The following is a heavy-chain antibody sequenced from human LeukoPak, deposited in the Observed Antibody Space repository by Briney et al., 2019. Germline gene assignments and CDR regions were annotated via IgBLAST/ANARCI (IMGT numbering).Heavy chain of an antibody. D-gene: IGHD5-18*01. CDR1: GGSISSYY. Sequence: PSETLSLTCTVSGGSISSYYWSWNRQPPGKGLEWIGYIYDSGSTNYNPSLKSRVTISVDTSKNQFSLKLSYATAADTAVYYCARGRIELEYYHYYYMDVWGKGTTVTVSS. J-gene: IGHJ6*03. V-gene: IGHV4-59*01. CDR2: IYDSGST. CDR3: ARGRIELEYYHYYYMDV.